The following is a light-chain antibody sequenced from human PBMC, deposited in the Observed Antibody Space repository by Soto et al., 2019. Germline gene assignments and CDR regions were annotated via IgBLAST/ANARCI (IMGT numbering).Light chain of an antibody. CDR1: SSNIGAGND. Sequence: QSVLTQPPSVSGAPGQRVTVSCTGSSSNIGAGNDVHWYQRLPGTAPKLLIYGNSNRPSGVPDRFSGSKSGTSASLAITGLQAEDEADYYCQSYDTSLRGFYVFGTGTKVTVL. J-gene: IGLJ1*01. CDR3: QSYDTSLRGFYV. V-gene: IGLV1-40*01. CDR2: GNS.